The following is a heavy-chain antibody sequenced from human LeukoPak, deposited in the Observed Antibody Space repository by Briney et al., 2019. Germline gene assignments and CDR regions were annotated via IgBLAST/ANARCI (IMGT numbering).Heavy chain of an antibody. CDR2: IYYSGST. V-gene: IGHV4-31*03. J-gene: IGHJ4*02. D-gene: IGHD5-12*01. Sequence: SETLSLTCTVSGGSISSGGYYWSWIRQHPGKGLEWIGYIYYSGSTYYNPSLKSRVTISVDTSKNQFSLKLSSVTAADTAVYYCARDGYATLDYWGQGTLVTVSS. CDR1: GGSISSGGYY. CDR3: ARDGYATLDY.